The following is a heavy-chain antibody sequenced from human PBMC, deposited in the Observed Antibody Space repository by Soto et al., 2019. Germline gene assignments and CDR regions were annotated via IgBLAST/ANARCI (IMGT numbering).Heavy chain of an antibody. Sequence: EVQLLESGGGLVQPGGSLRLSCAASGFTFSSYAISWVRQAPGKGLEWVSSISGSGGSTYYADSVKGRFTISRDNSKNTRYLQMKSRRAEDTAVYYCAKSEPIVATTEYSSGWPYYFDYCCQGPVVTVSS. J-gene: IGHJ4*02. V-gene: IGHV3-23*01. CDR2: ISGSGGST. CDR3: AKSEPIVATTEYSSGWPYYFDY. D-gene: IGHD5-12*01. CDR1: GFTFSSYA.